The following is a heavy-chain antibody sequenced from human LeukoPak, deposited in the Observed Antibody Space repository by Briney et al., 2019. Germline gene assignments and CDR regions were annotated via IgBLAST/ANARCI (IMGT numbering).Heavy chain of an antibody. V-gene: IGHV3-7*01. CDR3: AREYYYDSSGYNYFDY. J-gene: IGHJ4*02. D-gene: IGHD3-22*01. Sequence: GGSLRLSCAASGFTFSSYWMSWVRQAPGKGLEWVANIKQDGSEKYYVDSVKGRFTISRDNAKNSLYLQMNSLRAEDTAVYYCAREYYYDSSGYNYFDYWGQGTLVTVSS. CDR1: GFTFSSYW. CDR2: IKQDGSEK.